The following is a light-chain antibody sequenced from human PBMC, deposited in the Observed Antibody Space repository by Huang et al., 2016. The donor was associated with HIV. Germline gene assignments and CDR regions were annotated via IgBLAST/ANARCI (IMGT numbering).Light chain of an antibody. CDR2: AAS. V-gene: IGKV1-9*01. J-gene: IGKJ4*01. CDR1: QGISSY. CDR3: QQIHAYPLT. Sequence: ILLTQSPSSLSASVGDRVTITCRASQGISSYLAWYQQKPGKAPKLLIYAASTLQSGVPSRCSGSGSGTDFTLTISSLQPEDFATYYCQQIHAYPLTFGGGTKVETK.